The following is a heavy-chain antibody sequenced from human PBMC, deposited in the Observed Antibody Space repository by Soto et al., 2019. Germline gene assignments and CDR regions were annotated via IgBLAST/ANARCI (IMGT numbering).Heavy chain of an antibody. CDR3: ARDVKQQLVGRGFDP. V-gene: IGHV1-69*08. D-gene: IGHD6-13*01. Sequence: QVQLVQSGAEVKKPGSSVKVSCKASGGTFSSYTISWVRQAPGQGLEWMGRIIPILGIANYAQKFQGRVTITADKSTSTAYMELSSLRSEDTAVYYCARDVKQQLVGRGFDPWGQGTLVTVSS. CDR2: IIPILGIA. CDR1: GGTFSSYT. J-gene: IGHJ5*02.